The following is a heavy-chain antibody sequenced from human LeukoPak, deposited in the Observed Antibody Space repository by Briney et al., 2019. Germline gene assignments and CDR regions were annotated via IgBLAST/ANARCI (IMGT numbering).Heavy chain of an antibody. CDR2: IYYTGST. CDR3: ASGDFDN. Sequence: SETLSLTCAVYGGSFSGYYWSWIRQPPGKGLEWIGNIYYTGSTNYAPSFRGRVTISLDTSKNHFSLKLTSVTAADTAVYYCASGDFDNWGQGTLVTVSS. V-gene: IGHV4-59*01. D-gene: IGHD3-10*01. J-gene: IGHJ4*02. CDR1: GGSFSGYY.